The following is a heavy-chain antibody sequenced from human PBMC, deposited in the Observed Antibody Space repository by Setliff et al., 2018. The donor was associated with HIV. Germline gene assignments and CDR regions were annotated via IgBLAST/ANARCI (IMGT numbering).Heavy chain of an antibody. J-gene: IGHJ5*02. CDR3: ARGFLRSRRRWFDP. V-gene: IGHV4-4*07. Sequence: SETLSLTCTVSGGSISSYYWSWIRQPAGKGLEWIGRIYTSGSTNYNPSLKSRVTMSVDTSKNQFSLRLSSVTAADTAVYYCARGFLRSRRRWFDPWGQGTLVTVSS. D-gene: IGHD4-17*01. CDR1: GGSISSYY. CDR2: IYTSGST.